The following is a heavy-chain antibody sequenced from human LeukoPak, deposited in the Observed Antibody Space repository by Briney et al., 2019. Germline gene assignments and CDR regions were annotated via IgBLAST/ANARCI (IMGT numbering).Heavy chain of an antibody. V-gene: IGHV4-4*02. Sequence: PSETLSLTCAVSGGYISSSNWWSWVRQPPGKGLEWIGEIYHSGSTNYNPSLKSRVTISVDKSKNHFSLKLSSVTAADTAVYYCARERIAARPSSAYYFDYWGQGTLVTVSS. CDR2: IYHSGST. D-gene: IGHD6-6*01. CDR3: ARERIAARPSSAYYFDY. CDR1: GGYISSSNW. J-gene: IGHJ4*02.